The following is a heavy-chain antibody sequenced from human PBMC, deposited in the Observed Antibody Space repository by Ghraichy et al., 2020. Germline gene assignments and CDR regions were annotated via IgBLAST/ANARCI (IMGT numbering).Heavy chain of an antibody. J-gene: IGHJ4*02. CDR2: ISGSGGST. V-gene: IGHV3-23*01. Sequence: LSLTCAASGFTFSSNAMSWVRQAPGKGLEWVSTISGSGGSTYYADSVKGRFTFSRDNSKDTLFLQMNSLRAEDTAVYYCAKDRYNRAADRLDSWGQGILVSVSS. CDR1: GFTFSSNA. D-gene: IGHD6-13*01. CDR3: AKDRYNRAADRLDS.